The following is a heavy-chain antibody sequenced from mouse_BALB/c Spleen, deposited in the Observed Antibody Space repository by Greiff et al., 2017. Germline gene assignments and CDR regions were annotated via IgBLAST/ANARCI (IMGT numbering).Heavy chain of an antibody. Sequence: VQLKQSGPELVKPGASVKMSCKASGYTFTSYVMHWVKQKPGQGLEWIGYINPYNDGTKYNEKFKGKATLTSDKSSSTAYMELSSLTSEDSAVYYCARAAYYGSSSSVAYWGQGTLVTVSA. D-gene: IGHD1-1*01. CDR1: GYTFTSYV. V-gene: IGHV1-14*01. CDR2: INPYNDGT. CDR3: ARAAYYGSSSSVAY. J-gene: IGHJ3*01.